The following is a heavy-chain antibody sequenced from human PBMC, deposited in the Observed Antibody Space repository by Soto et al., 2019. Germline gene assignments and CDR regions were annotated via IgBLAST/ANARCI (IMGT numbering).Heavy chain of an antibody. J-gene: IGHJ4*02. Sequence: GGSLRLSCAASGFTFGSDAMNWVRQTPGKGLEWVSGISGGGDEMHYADSVKGRFTISRDNSKNTLYLQLNSLKAEDTAVYYCAKSPRPGYEAPWDYWGQGTQVTVSS. CDR1: GFTFGSDA. CDR2: ISGGGDEM. V-gene: IGHV3-23*01. CDR3: AKSPRPGYEAPWDY. D-gene: IGHD5-12*01.